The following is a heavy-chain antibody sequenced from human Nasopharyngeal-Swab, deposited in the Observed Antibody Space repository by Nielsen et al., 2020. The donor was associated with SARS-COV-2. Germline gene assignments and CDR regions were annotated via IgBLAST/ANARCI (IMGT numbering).Heavy chain of an antibody. CDR1: GYTFTSYA. Sequence: ASVNVSCNASGYTFTSYAISWVRQATGQGLEWMGWINPKSGNTGYAQKFKGRVTMTRDTSMTTAYMELSILRSDDTALYYCFNISLVTSLFSFDHWGQGTLVTVSS. V-gene: IGHV1-8*01. CDR3: FNISLVTSLFSFDH. D-gene: IGHD2-21*02. J-gene: IGHJ4*02. CDR2: INPKSGNT.